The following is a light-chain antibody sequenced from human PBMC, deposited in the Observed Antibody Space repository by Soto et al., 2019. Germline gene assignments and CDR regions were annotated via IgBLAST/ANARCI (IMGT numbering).Light chain of an antibody. V-gene: IGKV3-11*01. Sequence: EIVLTQSPATLSLSPGERATLSCRASQSVSSHLAWYQQKPGQAPRLLIYDASNRATGIPARFSGSGSGTDFTLTISSLEHEDFAVYYCQQRSNWPPYTFGQGTKLDIK. J-gene: IGKJ2*01. CDR1: QSVSSH. CDR3: QQRSNWPPYT. CDR2: DAS.